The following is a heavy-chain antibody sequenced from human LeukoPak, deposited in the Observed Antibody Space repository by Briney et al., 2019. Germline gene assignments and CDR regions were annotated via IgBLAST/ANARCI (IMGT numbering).Heavy chain of an antibody. Sequence: PGGSLRLSCEASGITFSNSGMNWVRQAPGKGLEWVSSISSNSAYLYYVDSLRGRFTVSRDNAKSSLSLQMNSLRVEDTAVYYCARAHCSGRGCYQRYDGFDIWGQGTVVTVSS. CDR1: GITFSNSG. CDR2: ISSNSAYL. V-gene: IGHV3-21*01. D-gene: IGHD2-15*01. J-gene: IGHJ3*02. CDR3: ARAHCSGRGCYQRYDGFDI.